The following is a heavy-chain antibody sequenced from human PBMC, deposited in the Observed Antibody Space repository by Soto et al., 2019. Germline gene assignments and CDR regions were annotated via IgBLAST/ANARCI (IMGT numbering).Heavy chain of an antibody. Sequence: SGGSLRLSCAASGFTFSSYAMHWVRQAPGKGLEWVAVISYDGSNKYYADSVKGRFTISRDNSKNTLYLQMNSLRAEDTAVYFCARGLPHYDFWSGPLDYWGQGTLVTVSS. CDR2: ISYDGSNK. V-gene: IGHV3-30-3*01. D-gene: IGHD3-3*01. CDR3: ARGLPHYDFWSGPLDY. CDR1: GFTFSSYA. J-gene: IGHJ4*02.